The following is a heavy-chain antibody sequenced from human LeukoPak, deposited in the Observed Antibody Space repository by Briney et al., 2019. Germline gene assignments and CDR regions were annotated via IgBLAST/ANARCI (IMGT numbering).Heavy chain of an antibody. CDR3: ARDFGDDGFDY. D-gene: IGHD4-17*01. V-gene: IGHV1-18*01. Sequence: ASVKVSCKASGYTFTSYGISWVRQAPGQGHEWMGWISTYNGNTNYAHTFHGRVTMTTDTSMSTAYMELRSLRSDDRAVYYCARDFGDDGFDYWGQGTLVTVSS. J-gene: IGHJ4*02. CDR1: GYTFTSYG. CDR2: ISTYNGNT.